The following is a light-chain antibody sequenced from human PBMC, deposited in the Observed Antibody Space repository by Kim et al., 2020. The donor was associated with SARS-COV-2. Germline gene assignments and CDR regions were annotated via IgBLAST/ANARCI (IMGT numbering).Light chain of an antibody. CDR3: QGWDSSSDHRV. CDR2: YDS. J-gene: IGLJ3*02. CDR1: NNGSKS. Sequence: APGKTDRITGGGNNNGSKSELGYQKKPGQAPVLVMYYDSDRPSGIPERFCGSNSGNTATVTISRVEAGDEADYYCQGWDSSSDHRVFGGGTQLTVL. V-gene: IGLV3-21*04.